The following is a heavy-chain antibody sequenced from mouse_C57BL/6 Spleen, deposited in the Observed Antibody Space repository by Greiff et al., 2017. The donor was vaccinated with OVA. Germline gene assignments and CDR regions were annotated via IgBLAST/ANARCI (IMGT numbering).Heavy chain of an antibody. CDR1: GFTFSDYG. CDR2: ISSGSSTI. CDR3: ARRYDYDGAYAMDY. V-gene: IGHV5-17*01. J-gene: IGHJ4*01. D-gene: IGHD2-4*01. Sequence: EVMLVESGGGLVKPGGSLKLSCAASGFTFSDYGMHWVRQAPEKGLEWVAYISSGSSTISYADTVKGRFTISRDNAKNTLFLQMTSLRSEDTAMYYCARRYDYDGAYAMDYWGQGTSVTVSS.